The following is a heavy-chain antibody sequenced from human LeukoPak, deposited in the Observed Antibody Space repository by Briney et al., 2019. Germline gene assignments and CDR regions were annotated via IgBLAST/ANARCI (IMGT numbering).Heavy chain of an antibody. CDR1: GYTFTYYY. D-gene: IGHD6-19*01. CDR3: ARDLGSGWYNYYYGMDV. Sequence: ASVRVSCKTSGYTFTYYYIHWVRQAPGQGLEWMGIINPSGGSTTYAQKFQGRVALTRDTSTSTVYMELSSLRSEDTAVYYCARDLGSGWYNYYYGMDVWGQGTTVTVSS. V-gene: IGHV1-46*01. J-gene: IGHJ6*02. CDR2: INPSGGST.